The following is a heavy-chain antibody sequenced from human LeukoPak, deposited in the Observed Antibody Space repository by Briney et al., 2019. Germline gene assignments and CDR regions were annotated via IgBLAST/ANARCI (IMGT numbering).Heavy chain of an antibody. CDR3: ARAPRYCSGGSCPEDY. CDR1: GYTFTGYY. J-gene: IGHJ4*02. V-gene: IGHV1-2*02. D-gene: IGHD2-15*01. CDR2: INPNSGGT. Sequence: GASVKVSCKASGYTFTGYYMHWVRQAPGQGLEWMGWINPNSGGTNYAQKFQGRVTMTRDTSISTAYMELSRLRSDDTAVYYCARAPRYCSGGSCPEDYWGQGTLVTVSS.